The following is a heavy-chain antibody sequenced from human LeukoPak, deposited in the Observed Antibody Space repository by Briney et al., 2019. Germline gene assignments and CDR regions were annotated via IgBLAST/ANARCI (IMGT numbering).Heavy chain of an antibody. J-gene: IGHJ4*02. CDR3: ARRAAGIFPPIDY. CDR2: ISAYNGNT. Sequence: GASVKVSCKASGYTFTSNAVSWVRQAPGQGLEWMGWISAYNGNTNYAQKLQGRVTMTTDTSTSTAYMELRSLRSDDTAVYYCARRAAGIFPPIDYWGQGTLVTVSS. V-gene: IGHV1-18*01. D-gene: IGHD6-13*01. CDR1: GYTFTSNA.